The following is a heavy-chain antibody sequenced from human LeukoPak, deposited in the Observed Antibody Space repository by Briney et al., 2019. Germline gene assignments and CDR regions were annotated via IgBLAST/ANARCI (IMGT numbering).Heavy chain of an antibody. CDR3: ARVVLDHF. J-gene: IGHJ4*02. Sequence: MSGGSLRLSCAASGFDFSKYTMSWVRQAPGKGLEWVSSISSGSRRIHYADSMRGRFTISRDNAKSSVYLQMHNLRVEDTATYFCARVVLDHFWGRGTLVTVSS. CDR2: ISSGSRRI. D-gene: IGHD6-6*01. V-gene: IGHV3-21*06. CDR1: GFDFSKYT.